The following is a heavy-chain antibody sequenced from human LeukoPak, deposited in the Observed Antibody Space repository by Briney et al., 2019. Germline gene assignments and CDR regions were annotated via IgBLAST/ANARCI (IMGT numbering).Heavy chain of an antibody. CDR2: IYYSGST. V-gene: IGHV4-59*12. J-gene: IGHJ4*02. D-gene: IGHD3-22*01. Sequence: PSETLSLTCTVSGGSISSYYWSWIRQPPGKGLEWLGYIYYSGSTNYNPSLKSRVTISVDTSKNQFSLKLSSVTAADTALYYCASTSPKYYYESSGYSSLFDNWGQGTLVTVSS. CDR1: GGSISSYY. CDR3: ASTSPKYYYESSGYSSLFDN.